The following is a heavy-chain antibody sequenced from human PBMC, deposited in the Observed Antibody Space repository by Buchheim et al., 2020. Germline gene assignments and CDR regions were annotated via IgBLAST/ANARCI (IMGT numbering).Heavy chain of an antibody. Sequence: EVQLVETGGGLIQPGGSLRLSCAASGSTVSSNYMSWVRQAPGKGLEWVSVIYSGGSTYYADSVKGRFTISRDNSKNTLYLQMNSLRAEDTAVYYCARDSAWVLSGSYQGFDYWGQGTL. CDR2: IYSGGST. J-gene: IGHJ4*02. V-gene: IGHV3-53*02. D-gene: IGHD1-26*01. CDR3: ARDSAWVLSGSYQGFDY. CDR1: GSTVSSNY.